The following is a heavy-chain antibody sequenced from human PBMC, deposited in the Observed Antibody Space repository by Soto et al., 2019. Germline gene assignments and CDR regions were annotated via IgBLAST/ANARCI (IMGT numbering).Heavy chain of an antibody. V-gene: IGHV3-48*01. CDR3: ASWEYSSEWGAFDI. Sequence: GGSLRLSCAASGFTFSSYSMNWVRQAPGKGLEWVSYISSSSSTIYYADSVKGRFTISRDNAKNSLYLQMNSLRAEDTAVYYCASWEYSSEWGAFDIWGQGTMVTVSS. J-gene: IGHJ3*02. CDR1: GFTFSSYS. CDR2: ISSSSSTI. D-gene: IGHD6-19*01.